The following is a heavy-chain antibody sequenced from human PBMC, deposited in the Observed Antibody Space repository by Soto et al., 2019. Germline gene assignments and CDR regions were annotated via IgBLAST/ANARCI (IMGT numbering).Heavy chain of an antibody. CDR2: IIPILGIA. CDR1: GGTFSSYT. CDR3: ASLYCFGGSCYRAEYFQH. Sequence: SVKVSCKASGGTFSSYTISWVRQAPGQGLEWMGRIIPILGIANYAQKFQGRVTITADKSTSTAYMELSSLRSEDTAVYYCASLYCFGGSCYRAEYFQHWGQGTLVTVSS. D-gene: IGHD2-15*01. J-gene: IGHJ1*01. V-gene: IGHV1-69*02.